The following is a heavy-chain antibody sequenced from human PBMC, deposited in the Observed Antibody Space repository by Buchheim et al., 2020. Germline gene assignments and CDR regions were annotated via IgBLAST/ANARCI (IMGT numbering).Heavy chain of an antibody. V-gene: IGHV3-23*04. J-gene: IGHJ5*02. Sequence: EVQLVESGGGLVQPGGSLRLSCAASGLTFSSCDMSWFRQAPGKGLEWVSATTRSGAEDYADFVRGRFTVSREHSKNMMLLQMNSRRAEDTAVYYCAEKHVILGVTGWFDPWGQGTL. CDR3: AEKHVILGVTGWFDP. D-gene: IGHD1-26*01. CDR1: GLTFSSCD. CDR2: TTRSGAE.